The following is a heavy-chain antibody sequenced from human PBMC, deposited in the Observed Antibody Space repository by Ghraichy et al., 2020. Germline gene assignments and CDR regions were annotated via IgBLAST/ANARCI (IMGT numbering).Heavy chain of an antibody. Sequence: GESLNISCAASGFTFTGYPMSWVRQAPGKGLEWLSSISASGGDTYNADSVKGRFTISRDNSKNTLYLQMNRVRAEDTAVYYCAKVLTDQLVFYFDYWGQGTLVTVSS. CDR3: AKVLTDQLVFYFDY. V-gene: IGHV3-23*01. CDR2: ISASGGDT. D-gene: IGHD3-16*01. J-gene: IGHJ4*02. CDR1: GFTFTGYP.